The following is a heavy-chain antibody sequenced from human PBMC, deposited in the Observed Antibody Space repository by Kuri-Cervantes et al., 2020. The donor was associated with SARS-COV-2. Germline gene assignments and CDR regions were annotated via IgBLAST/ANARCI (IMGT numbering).Heavy chain of an antibody. CDR3: AREGQWLVRREYWFDP. CDR1: GYTFTSYA. J-gene: IGHJ5*02. Sequence: ASVKVSCKASGYTFTSYAMNWVRQAPGQGLEWMGWINTNTGNPTYAQGFTGRFVFSLDTSVSTAYLQISSLKAEDTAVYYCAREGQWLVRREYWFDPWGQGTLVTVSS. V-gene: IGHV7-4-1*02. CDR2: INTNTGNP. D-gene: IGHD6-19*01.